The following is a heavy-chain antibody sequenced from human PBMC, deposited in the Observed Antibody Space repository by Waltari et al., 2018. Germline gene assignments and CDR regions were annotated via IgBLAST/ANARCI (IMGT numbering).Heavy chain of an antibody. J-gene: IGHJ6*02. CDR1: GFIFSRYG. V-gene: IGHV3-33*01. CDR3: ARALYSSSWYYYYYGMDV. CDR2: IWYDGSSK. Sequence: QVQLVESGGGEVQPGRSLRLSCAASGFIFSRYGMHWVRQAPGKGLEWVAVIWYDGSSKYYADSWKGRFTISRDNSKNTLYLQMNSLRAEDTAVYYCARALYSSSWYYYYYGMDVWGQGTTVTVSS. D-gene: IGHD6-6*01.